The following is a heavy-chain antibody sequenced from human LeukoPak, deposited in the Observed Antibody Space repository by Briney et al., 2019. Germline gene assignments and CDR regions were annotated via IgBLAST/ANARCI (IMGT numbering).Heavy chain of an antibody. CDR1: GFTFSSYD. D-gene: IGHD3-10*01. J-gene: IGHJ6*03. CDR3: AKGSGSSHYYYYYYMDV. CDR2: IGTAGST. Sequence: PGGSLRLSCAASGFTFSSYDMHWVRQATGKGLEWVSVIGTAGSTYYADSVKGRFTISRDNSKNTLYLQMNSLRAEDTAVYYCAKGSGSSHYYYYYYMDVWGKGTTVTISS. V-gene: IGHV3-23*01.